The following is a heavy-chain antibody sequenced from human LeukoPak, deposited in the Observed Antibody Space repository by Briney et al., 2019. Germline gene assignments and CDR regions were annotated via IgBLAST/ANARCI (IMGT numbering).Heavy chain of an antibody. D-gene: IGHD6-13*01. CDR1: GFTFSSYA. J-gene: IGHJ4*02. Sequence: GGSLRLSCAASGFTFSSYAMSWVRQAPGKGLEWVSAISGSGGGTYYADSVKGRFTISRDNSKNTLYLQMNSLRAEDTAVYYCAKEKKQQLVLDYFDYWGQGTLVTVSS. CDR2: ISGSGGGT. V-gene: IGHV3-23*01. CDR3: AKEKKQQLVLDYFDY.